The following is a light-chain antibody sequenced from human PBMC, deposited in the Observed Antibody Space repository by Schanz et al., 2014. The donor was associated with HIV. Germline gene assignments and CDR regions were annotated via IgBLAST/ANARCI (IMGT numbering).Light chain of an antibody. CDR2: DVT. V-gene: IGLV2-14*03. CDR1: SGDVGRYDY. CDR3: SSYTTSSTLV. Sequence: QSALTQPASVSGSPGQSITISCTGTSGDVGRYDYVSWYQQHPGQAPKLLIYDVTYRPSGISNRFSCSKSGYTASLTISGLQADDEADYYCSSYTTSSTLVFRGGTKVTVL. J-gene: IGLJ2*01.